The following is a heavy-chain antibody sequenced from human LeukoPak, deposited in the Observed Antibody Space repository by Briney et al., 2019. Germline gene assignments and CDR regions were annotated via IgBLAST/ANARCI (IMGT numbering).Heavy chain of an antibody. D-gene: IGHD5-12*01. CDR2: IYYSGST. CDR3: ARHPAGSGYNWFDP. CDR1: GGSISSYY. V-gene: IGHV4-59*08. J-gene: IGHJ5*02. Sequence: SETLSLTCTVSGGSISSYYWSWIRQPPGKGLEWIGYIYYSGSTNYNPSLKSRVTISVDTSKNQFSLKLGSVTAADTAVYYCARHPAGSGYNWFDPWGQGTLVTVPS.